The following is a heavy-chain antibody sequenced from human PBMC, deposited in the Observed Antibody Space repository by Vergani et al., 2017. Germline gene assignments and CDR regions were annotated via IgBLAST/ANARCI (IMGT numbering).Heavy chain of an antibody. CDR3: ARGGIAARPYYYYYYMDV. J-gene: IGHJ6*03. Sequence: QVQLQESGPGLVKPSETLSLTCTVSGGSLSSYYWSWIRQPPGKGLEWIGYIYDSGSTNYNPSLKSRVTISVDTSKNQFSLKLRSVTAADTAVYYCARGGIAARPYYYYYYMDVWGKXP. D-gene: IGHD6-6*01. CDR2: IYDSGST. V-gene: IGHV4-59*01. CDR1: GGSLSSYY.